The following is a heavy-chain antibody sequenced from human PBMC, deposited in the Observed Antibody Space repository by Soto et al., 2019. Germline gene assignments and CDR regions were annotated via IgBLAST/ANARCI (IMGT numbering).Heavy chain of an antibody. CDR2: IYSGGST. CDR1: GFTVSSNY. D-gene: IGHD2-15*01. J-gene: IGHJ3*02. V-gene: IGHV3-66*01. CDR3: ARDPRNLYCRGGSCYPDPI. Sequence: GGSLRLSCAASGFTVSSNYMSWVRQAPGKGLEWVSVIYSGGSTYYADSVKGRFTISRDNSKNTLYPQMNSLRAEDMAVYYCARDPRNLYCRGGSCYPDPIGGQGTMVPVSS.